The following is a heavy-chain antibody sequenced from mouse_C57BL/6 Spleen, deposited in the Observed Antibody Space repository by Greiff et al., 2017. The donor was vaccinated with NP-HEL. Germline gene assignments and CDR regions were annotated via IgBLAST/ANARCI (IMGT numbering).Heavy chain of an antibody. J-gene: IGHJ2*01. Sequence: EVKLVESGGDLVKPGGSLKLSCAASGFTFSSYGMSWVRQTPDMRLEWVATISSGGSYTYYPDSVKGRFTISRDNAKNTLYLQMSSLKSEDTAMYYCARLSYGSSYDYFDYWGQGTTLTVSS. V-gene: IGHV5-6*01. D-gene: IGHD1-1*01. CDR2: ISSGGSYT. CDR1: GFTFSSYG. CDR3: ARLSYGSSYDYFDY.